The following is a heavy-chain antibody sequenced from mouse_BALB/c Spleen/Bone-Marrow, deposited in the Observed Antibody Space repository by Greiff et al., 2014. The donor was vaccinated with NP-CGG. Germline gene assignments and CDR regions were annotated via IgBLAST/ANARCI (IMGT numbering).Heavy chain of an antibody. Sequence: EVKLMESGADLVKPGASVKLSCTTSGFSIKDTFMHWVKQRPEQGLEWIGRIDPASGNTKYDPKFQGKATITADTSSNKVSLQLSGLTSEDTAVYYCAHDAPFTYWGQGTLVTVSA. D-gene: IGHD2-3*01. CDR2: IDPASGNT. J-gene: IGHJ3*01. V-gene: IGHV14-3*02. CDR1: GFSIKDTF. CDR3: AHDAPFTY.